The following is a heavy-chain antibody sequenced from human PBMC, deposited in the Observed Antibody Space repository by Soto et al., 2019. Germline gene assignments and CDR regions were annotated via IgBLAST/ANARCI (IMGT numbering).Heavy chain of an antibody. V-gene: IGHV3-53*02. Sequence: EVQLVETGGGLIQPGGSLRLSCAASGFSVSNNYMNWVRQPPGKGLEWVSVLYSGGNTYYADSVKGRFSVSRDESQNTFHLHINSLRAEDTAVYYCARGGYYSGRAPAYYFASCCQGTLVTVSS. CDR1: GFSVSNNY. CDR3: ARGGYYSGRAPAYYFAS. J-gene: IGHJ4*02. CDR2: LYSGGNT. D-gene: IGHD2-8*02.